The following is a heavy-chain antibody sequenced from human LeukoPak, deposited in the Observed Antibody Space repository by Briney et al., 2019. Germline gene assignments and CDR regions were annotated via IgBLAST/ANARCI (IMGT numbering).Heavy chain of an antibody. D-gene: IGHD5-24*01. CDR1: GYSFTSYW. CDR2: IYPGDSDT. Sequence: GGSLKISCKGSGYSFTSYWIGWVRQMPGKGLEWMGIIYPGDSDTRYSPSFQGQVTISADKSISTAYLQWSSLKASDTAIYYCARGLRDGYNPDYFDYWGQGTLVTVSS. J-gene: IGHJ4*02. V-gene: IGHV5-51*01. CDR3: ARGLRDGYNPDYFDY.